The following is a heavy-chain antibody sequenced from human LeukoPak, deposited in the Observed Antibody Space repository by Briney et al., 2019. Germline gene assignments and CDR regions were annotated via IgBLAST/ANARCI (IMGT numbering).Heavy chain of an antibody. Sequence: GGSLRLSCAASGFTFDDYAMHWVRQAPGKGLEWVSGISWNSGSIGYADSVKGRFTISRDNAKNSLYLQMNSLRAEDTALYYCAKYSDSYGTYYFDYWGQGTLVTVSS. D-gene: IGHD5-18*01. CDR2: ISWNSGSI. V-gene: IGHV3-9*01. J-gene: IGHJ4*02. CDR3: AKYSDSYGTYYFDY. CDR1: GFTFDDYA.